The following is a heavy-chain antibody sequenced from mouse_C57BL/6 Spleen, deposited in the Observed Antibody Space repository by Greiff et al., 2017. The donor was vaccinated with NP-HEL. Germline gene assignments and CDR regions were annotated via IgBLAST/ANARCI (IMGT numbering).Heavy chain of an antibody. D-gene: IGHD1-1*01. CDR3: ARAPVVSTRYFDV. CDR2: IHPNSGST. V-gene: IGHV1-64*01. J-gene: IGHJ1*03. CDR1: GYTFTSYW. Sequence: QVQLQQPGAELVKPGASVKLSCKASGYTFTSYWMHWVKQRPGQGLEWIGMIHPNSGSTNYNEKFKSKATLTVDKSSSTAYMQLSSLTSEDSAVYYCARAPVVSTRYFDVWGTGTTVTVSS.